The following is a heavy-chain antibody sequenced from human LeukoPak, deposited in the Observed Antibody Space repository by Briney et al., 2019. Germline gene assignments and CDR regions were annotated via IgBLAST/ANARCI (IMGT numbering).Heavy chain of an antibody. CDR1: GFSFSSYT. V-gene: IGHV3-74*01. D-gene: IGHD4-17*01. J-gene: IGHJ4*02. Sequence: GGSLRLSCAASGFSFSSYTFNWVRQAPGKGLVWVSRINSDGSSTDYADSVKGRFTISRDNAKNTLYLQMNSLRAEDTAVYYCARESTSLTTFGFDYWGQGTLVTVSS. CDR2: INSDGSST. CDR3: ARESTSLTTFGFDY.